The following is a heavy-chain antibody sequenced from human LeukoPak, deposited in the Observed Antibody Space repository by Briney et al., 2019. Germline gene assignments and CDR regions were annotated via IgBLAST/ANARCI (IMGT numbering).Heavy chain of an antibody. CDR3: ATGVAGANSFDF. CDR1: GFTFSSYG. CDR2: IWYDGTNK. J-gene: IGHJ4*02. D-gene: IGHD6-19*01. V-gene: IGHV3-33*01. Sequence: GRSLRLSCAASGFTFSSYGMHWVRQAPGKGLEWVAVIWYDGTNKYYADSVKGRFTISRDNSKNTLYLQMNSLRAEDTAVYYCATGVAGANSFDFWGQGTPVTVSS.